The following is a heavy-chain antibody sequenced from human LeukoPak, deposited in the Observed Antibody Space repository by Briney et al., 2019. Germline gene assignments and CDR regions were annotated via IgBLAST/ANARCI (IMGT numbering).Heavy chain of an antibody. CDR1: GFTFGNFG. CDR2: ISRTGADT. V-gene: IGHV3-23*01. D-gene: IGHD2-15*01. J-gene: IGHJ4*02. Sequence: GGSLRLSCEASGFTFGNFGMTWVRQAPGKGLEWVSAISRTGADTYYADSVKGRFAISRDNSKNIFYLEMSDLRAEDTAVYYCANDDSAGYCSGGTCYYADFWGQGTLVTVSS. CDR3: ANDDSAGYCSGGTCYYADF.